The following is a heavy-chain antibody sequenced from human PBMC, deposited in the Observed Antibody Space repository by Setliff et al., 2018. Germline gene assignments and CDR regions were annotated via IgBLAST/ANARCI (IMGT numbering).Heavy chain of an antibody. Sequence: SVKVSCKASGDSFSNYAISWVRQAPGQGLEWMGGLIPTFGTPGYAQKFQDRVTITTDESTSTAYMELNSLTSEDTAVYYCARSPALLGIVYLDPWGQGTRVTSPQ. CDR3: ARSPALLGIVYLDP. V-gene: IGHV1-69*05. D-gene: IGHD2-15*01. CDR1: GDSFSNYA. J-gene: IGHJ5*02. CDR2: LIPTFGTP.